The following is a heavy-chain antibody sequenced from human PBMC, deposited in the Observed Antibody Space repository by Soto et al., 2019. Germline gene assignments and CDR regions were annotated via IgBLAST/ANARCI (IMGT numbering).Heavy chain of an antibody. CDR3: ARDRGSGWPPFDY. Sequence: PGGSLRLSCVGSGFTFSSYGMNWVRQGPGKGLEWLSSIDKSGTTRYYADSVKGRFTISRDNSKNTLYLQMNSLRAEDTAVYYCARDRGSGWPPFDYWGQGTLVTVSS. V-gene: IGHV3-48*04. CDR1: GFTFSSYG. J-gene: IGHJ4*02. D-gene: IGHD6-19*01. CDR2: IDKSGTTR.